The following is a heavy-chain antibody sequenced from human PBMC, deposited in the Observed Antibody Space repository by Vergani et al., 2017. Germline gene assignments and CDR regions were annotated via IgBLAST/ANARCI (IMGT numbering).Heavy chain of an antibody. J-gene: IGHJ4*02. CDR3: ARLVDYYDSSGYYRYYFDY. V-gene: IGHV4-4*09. CDR2: IYTSGST. CDR1: GGSISSYY. D-gene: IGHD3-22*01. Sequence: QVQLQESGPGLVKPSETLSLTCTVSGGSISSYYWSWIRQPPGKGLEWIGYIYTSGSTNYNPSLKSRVTISVDTSKNQFSLKLSSVTAADTAVYYCARLVDYYDSSGYYRYYFDYWGQGTLVTVSS.